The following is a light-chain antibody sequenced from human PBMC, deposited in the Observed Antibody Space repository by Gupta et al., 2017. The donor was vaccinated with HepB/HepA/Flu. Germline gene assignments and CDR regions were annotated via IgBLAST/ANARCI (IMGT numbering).Light chain of an antibody. CDR3: QQYYSTPLCS. J-gene: IGKJ2*04. Sequence: DIVMTQSPDSLAVSLGERATINCKSSQSVLYSSNNKNYLAWYQQKPGQPPKLPIDWASTRESGVPDRFSGSGSGTDFTLTISSLQAEDVAVYYGQQYYSTPLCSFGQGTKLEIK. CDR2: WAS. V-gene: IGKV4-1*01. CDR1: QSVLYSSNNKNY.